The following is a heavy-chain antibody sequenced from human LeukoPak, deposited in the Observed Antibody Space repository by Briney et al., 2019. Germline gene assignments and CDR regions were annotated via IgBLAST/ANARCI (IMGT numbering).Heavy chain of an antibody. CDR2: INPITGGT. CDR1: GYTFTGYY. Sequence: ASVKVSCKASGYTFTGYYMHWVRQARGQGRDWMGLINPITGGTNYAHKFQGRVTMTRDTSISTAYMELSRLRSDDTAVYYCARAAYSSSWYIWFDPWGQGTLVTVSS. V-gene: IGHV1-2*02. CDR3: ARAAYSSSWYIWFDP. J-gene: IGHJ5*02. D-gene: IGHD6-13*01.